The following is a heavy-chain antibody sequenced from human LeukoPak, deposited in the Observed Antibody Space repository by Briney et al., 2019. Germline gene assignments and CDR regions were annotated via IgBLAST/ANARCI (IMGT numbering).Heavy chain of an antibody. J-gene: IGHJ2*01. CDR3: AKGGAAADNYWYFDL. D-gene: IGHD6-13*01. V-gene: IGHV3-9*01. Sequence: TGGSLRLSCSASGFTFDDYAMHWVRHAPGKGLEWVSGISWNSGNITYGDSVKGRFTISRDKAKNSLYLQMNSLRTEDTALYYCAKGGAAADNYWYFDLWGRGTLVTVSS. CDR2: ISWNSGNI. CDR1: GFTFDDYA.